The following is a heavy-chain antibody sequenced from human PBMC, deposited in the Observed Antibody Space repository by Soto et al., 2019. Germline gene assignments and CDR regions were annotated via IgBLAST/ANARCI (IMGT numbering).Heavy chain of an antibody. CDR1: GGSFSTEI. V-gene: IGHV1-69*01. CDR3: ARGLFGQQWLVGFDT. Sequence: QVHLVQSGAEVKKPGSSVKVSCKASGGSFSTEIFAWVRQDPGQGLEWMGGTIPMFATAQYAQKLQGRVTITADESTSTVYVALTRITSDDPAVYYCARGLFGQQWLVGFDTWGQGTLVTVSS. J-gene: IGHJ4*02. D-gene: IGHD6-19*01. CDR2: TIPMFATA.